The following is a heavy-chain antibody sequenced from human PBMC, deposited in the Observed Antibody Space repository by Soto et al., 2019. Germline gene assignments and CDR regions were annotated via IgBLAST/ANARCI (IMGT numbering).Heavy chain of an antibody. CDR1: GFTFSSYA. CDR2: ISGSGDST. D-gene: IGHD4-17*01. CDR3: AKRTVGWYFDL. V-gene: IGHV3-23*01. Sequence: EVQLLESGGGLVQPGGSLRLSCAASGFTFSSYAMSWVRQAPGKGLEWVSAISGSGDSTYYADSVKGRFTISRDNSKNTQYLQMNSLRAEDTGVYYCAKRTVGWYFDLWGRGTLVTVSS. J-gene: IGHJ2*01.